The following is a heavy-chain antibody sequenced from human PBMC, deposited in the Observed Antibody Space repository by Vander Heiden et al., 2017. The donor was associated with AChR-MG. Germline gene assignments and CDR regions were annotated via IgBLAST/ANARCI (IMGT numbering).Heavy chain of an antibody. CDR2: INHSGST. D-gene: IGHD5-12*01. J-gene: IGHJ4*02. CDR1: GWSFSGYY. V-gene: IGHV4-34*01. CDR3: AAERRDGYNYAFDY. Sequence: QVQLQQWGAGLLKPSETLSLTCAVYGWSFSGYYWSWLRQPPGKGLEWIGEINHSGSTNYNPSLKSRVTISVDTSKNQFSLKLSSVTAADTAVYYCAAERRDGYNYAFDYWGQGTLVTVSS.